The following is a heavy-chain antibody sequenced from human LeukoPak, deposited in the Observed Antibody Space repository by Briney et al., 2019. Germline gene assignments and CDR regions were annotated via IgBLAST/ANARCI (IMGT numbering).Heavy chain of an antibody. CDR3: ARGGTVASPDY. V-gene: IGHV3-23*01. J-gene: IGHJ4*02. D-gene: IGHD4-23*01. CDR2: ISGSDTTT. Sequence: GGSLRLSCAASGFTFTDYAMSWVRQAPGKGLKLVSVISGSDTTTYYADSVKGRFTISRDNAKNSLYLQMNSLRAEDTAVYYCARGGTVASPDYWGQGTLVTVSS. CDR1: GFTFTDYA.